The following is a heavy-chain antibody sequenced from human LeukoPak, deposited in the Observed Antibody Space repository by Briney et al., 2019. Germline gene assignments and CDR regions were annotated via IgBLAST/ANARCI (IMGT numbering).Heavy chain of an antibody. D-gene: IGHD5-18*01. CDR2: IYYSGST. Sequence: SETLSPTCTVSGGSISGSHYYWGWIRQPPGKGLEWIGSIYYSGSTYYPSLKSRVTISVDTSKNQFSLKLSSVIAADTAVYYCARHTRYSYGILYYWGQGILVTVSS. CDR3: ARHTRYSYGILYY. V-gene: IGHV4-39*01. J-gene: IGHJ4*02. CDR1: GGSISGSHYY.